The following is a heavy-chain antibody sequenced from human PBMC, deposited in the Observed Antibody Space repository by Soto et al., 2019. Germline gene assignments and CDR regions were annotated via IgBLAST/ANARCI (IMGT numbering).Heavy chain of an antibody. J-gene: IGHJ3*02. CDR2: IYYSGST. CDR1: GGSISSGGYY. D-gene: IGHD3-9*01. Sequence: PSETLSLTCTVSGGSISSGGYYWSWIRQHPGKGLEWIGYIYYSGSTYYNPSLKSRVTISVDTSKNQFSLKLSSVTAADTAVYYCARLLYDILTGEYDAFDIWGQGTMVTVSS. V-gene: IGHV4-31*03. CDR3: ARLLYDILTGEYDAFDI.